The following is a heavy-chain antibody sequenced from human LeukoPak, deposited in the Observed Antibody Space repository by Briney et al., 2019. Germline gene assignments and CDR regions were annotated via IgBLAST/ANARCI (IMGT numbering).Heavy chain of an antibody. CDR2: ISGSSGTI. V-gene: IGHV3-23*01. J-gene: IGHJ4*02. CDR1: GFTFSNYA. CDR3: AKRLGDPRAFDY. Sequence: GGSLRLSCAASGFTFSNYAMNWVRQAPGKGLEWVSGISGSSGTINYAAPVKGRFTISRENSRNTLYLQMNSLRADDTAVYYCAKRLGDPRAFDYWGQGTLVTVSS. D-gene: IGHD2-21*02.